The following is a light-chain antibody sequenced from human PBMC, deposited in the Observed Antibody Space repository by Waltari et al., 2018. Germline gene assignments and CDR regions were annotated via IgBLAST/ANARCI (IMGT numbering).Light chain of an antibody. J-gene: IGKJ3*01. V-gene: IGKV1-33*01. CDR2: DAS. CDR3: QQYDDVPPYT. CDR1: DDINGF. Sequence: DIHLTQTPSSLSASVGGRGTITCQASDDINGFLNWCQQKPGTAPKLLIDDASSLVTGVPSRFSGDGSGSLFTLTISSLQPEDFATYYCQQYDDVPPYTFGPGTKVNLK.